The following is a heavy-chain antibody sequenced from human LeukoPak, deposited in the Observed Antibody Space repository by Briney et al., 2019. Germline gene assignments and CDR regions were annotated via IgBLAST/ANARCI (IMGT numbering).Heavy chain of an antibody. D-gene: IGHD3-10*01. Sequence: GGSLRLSCAVSGFTFDDYDMHWVRQPPGKGLEWVSLISGDGSNTYYADSVKGRFTIPRDSSRNSPHLQMNSLRTEDTALYYCAKDRSSMVRGVIIKWGQGTLVTVSS. CDR3: AKDRSSMVRGVIIK. CDR1: GFTFDDYD. V-gene: IGHV3-43*02. CDR2: ISGDGSNT. J-gene: IGHJ4*02.